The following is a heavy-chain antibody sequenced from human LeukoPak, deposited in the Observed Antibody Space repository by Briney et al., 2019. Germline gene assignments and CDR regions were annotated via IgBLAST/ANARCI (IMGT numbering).Heavy chain of an antibody. Sequence: PGGSLRLSCAASGFTFSDYYMSWIRQAPGKGLEWVSVISGGGVSTYYADSVKGRFTISRDISKNPLYLQMNSLRAEDTAVYYCAKATTRVGSLIDYWRQGTLVTVSS. CDR3: AKATTRVGSLIDY. CDR2: ISGGGVST. V-gene: IGHV3-23*01. J-gene: IGHJ4*02. D-gene: IGHD1-26*01. CDR1: GFTFSDYY.